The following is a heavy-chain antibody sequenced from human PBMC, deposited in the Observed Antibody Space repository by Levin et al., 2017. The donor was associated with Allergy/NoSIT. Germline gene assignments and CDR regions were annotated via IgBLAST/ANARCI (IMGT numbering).Heavy chain of an antibody. Sequence: AGGSLRLSCAASGFTVSSNYMSWVRQAPGKGLEWVSVIYSGGSTYFADSAKGRFTISRDNSKNTLYLQMNSLRAEDTAVYYCARVYYDSSGFYDAFDIWGQGTMVTVSS. CDR1: GFTVSSNY. V-gene: IGHV3-66*01. CDR2: IYSGGST. D-gene: IGHD3-22*01. J-gene: IGHJ3*02. CDR3: ARVYYDSSGFYDAFDI.